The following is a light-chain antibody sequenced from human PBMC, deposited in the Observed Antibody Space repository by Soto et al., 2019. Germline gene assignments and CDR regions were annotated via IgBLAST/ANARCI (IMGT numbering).Light chain of an antibody. CDR3: HQRTNWHT. V-gene: IGKV3-11*01. Sequence: EIVLTQSPDTLSLSPGERATLSCRASQSVSSYLAWYQQKPGQAPRLLIYDASNRATGIPARFSGGGSGTDFTLTISSLEPEDFAVYYCHQRTNWHTFGQGTKLEIK. CDR2: DAS. J-gene: IGKJ2*01. CDR1: QSVSSY.